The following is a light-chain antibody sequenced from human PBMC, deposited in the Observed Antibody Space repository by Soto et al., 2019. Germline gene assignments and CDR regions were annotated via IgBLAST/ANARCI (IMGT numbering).Light chain of an antibody. Sequence: DIQLTKSPSFLSASVGDRVTITCRASPGISSHLAWYQQQPGKAPKLLIYVASTLQSVDPSGLDSSRSVTEITRTFIGLQAEDVAIYYIQQLNSYPNTFGQGTRLEIK. CDR3: QQLNSYPNT. CDR1: PGISSH. CDR2: VAS. V-gene: IGKV1-9*01. J-gene: IGKJ5*01.